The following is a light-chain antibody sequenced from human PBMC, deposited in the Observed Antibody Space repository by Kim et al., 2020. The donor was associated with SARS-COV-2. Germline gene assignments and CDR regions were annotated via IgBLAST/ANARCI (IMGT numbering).Light chain of an antibody. CDR2: DVS. CDR3: LSYTTSSTLV. CDR1: SSDVGDYKY. Sequence: QSVLTQPASVSGSPGQSITISCTVTSSDVGDYKYVSWYQQHPGKGPKLMIYDVSNRPSGISTRFSGSKSGNTASLTISGLQAEDEADYYCLSYTTSSTLVFGGGTQLTVL. V-gene: IGLV2-14*03. J-gene: IGLJ2*01.